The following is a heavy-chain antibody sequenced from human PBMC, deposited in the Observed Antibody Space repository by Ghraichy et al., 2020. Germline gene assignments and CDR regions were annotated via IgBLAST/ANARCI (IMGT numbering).Heavy chain of an antibody. CDR2: IYTTGGT. D-gene: IGHD6-19*01. J-gene: IGHJ4*02. Sequence: IGRIYTTGGTNYNPSLKSRVTMSVDTFNNRFFLKLTSVTAADTAVYYCARDNGWYNYWGQGILVTVSS. CDR3: ARDNGWYNY. V-gene: IGHV4-4*07.